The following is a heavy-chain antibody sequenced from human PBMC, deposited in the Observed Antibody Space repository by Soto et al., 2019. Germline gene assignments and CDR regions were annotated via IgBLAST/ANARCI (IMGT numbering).Heavy chain of an antibody. CDR2: ISYDGSNT. V-gene: IGHV3-30*18. Sequence: GSLTLSCTGSGVTFSRYWMHCVLQTPGKGLQWVAVISYDGSNTFYAGSVKGRFTIARDNSKNTLYLQMSSLRAEDTAVYYCVKDRSSGWHYYYGLDVWGQGPSVTGSS. CDR1: GVTFSRYW. D-gene: IGHD6-19*01. CDR3: VKDRSSGWHYYYGLDV. J-gene: IGHJ6*01.